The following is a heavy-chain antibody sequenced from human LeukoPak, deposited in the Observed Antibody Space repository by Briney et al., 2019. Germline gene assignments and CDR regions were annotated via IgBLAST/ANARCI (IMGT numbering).Heavy chain of an antibody. CDR1: GGSISSYY. CDR3: ARDHPRGYSYGYTNAFDI. J-gene: IGHJ3*02. D-gene: IGHD5-18*01. Sequence: SETLSLTYTVSGGSISSYYWSWIRQPAGKGLEWIGRIYTSGSTNYNPSLKSRVTMSVDTSKNQFSLKLSSVTAADTAVYYCARDHPRGYSYGYTNAFDIWGQGTMVTVSS. V-gene: IGHV4-4*07. CDR2: IYTSGST.